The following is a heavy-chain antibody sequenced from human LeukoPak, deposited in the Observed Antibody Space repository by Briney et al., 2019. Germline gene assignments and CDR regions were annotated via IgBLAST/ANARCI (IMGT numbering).Heavy chain of an antibody. CDR2: ITSNGGST. V-gene: IGHV3-64*01. CDR3: ATASGSQYAVYFQH. J-gene: IGHJ1*01. D-gene: IGHD1-26*01. Sequence: PGGSLRLSCAASGFTFSRYAMHWVRQAPGKGLEYVSAITSNGGSTYYANSVKGRFIISRDNSKNTLYLQLGSLRADDMAMYYCATASGSQYAVYFQHWGQGTLVTVSS. CDR1: GFTFSRYA.